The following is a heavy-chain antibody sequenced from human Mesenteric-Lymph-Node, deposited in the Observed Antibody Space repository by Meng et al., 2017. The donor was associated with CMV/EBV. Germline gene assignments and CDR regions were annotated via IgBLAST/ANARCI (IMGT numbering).Heavy chain of an antibody. V-gene: IGHV4-39*01. CDR3: ARHGKGELGDLDY. D-gene: IGHD7-27*01. CDR2: IYHSGST. Sequence: VSGGFISSSSYYWGWIRQPPGKGLEWIGSIYHSGSTYYNPSFKSRVTISVDTSKNQFSLKLTSVTAADTAVYYCARHGKGELGDLDYWGQGTLVTVSS. J-gene: IGHJ4*02. CDR1: GGFISSSSYY.